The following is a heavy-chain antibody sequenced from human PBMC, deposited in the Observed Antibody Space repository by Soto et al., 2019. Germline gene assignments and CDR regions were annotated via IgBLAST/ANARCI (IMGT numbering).Heavy chain of an antibody. CDR3: ARSPRTPEPNWTYYFDY. D-gene: IGHD1-20*01. CDR2: IIPILGIA. V-gene: IGHV1-69*02. Sequence: GASVKVSCKASGGTFSSYTISWVRQAPGQGLEWMGRIIPILGIANYAQKFQGRVTITADKSTSTAYMELSSLRSEDTAVYYCARSPRTPEPNWTYYFDYWGQGTLVTVSS. CDR1: GGTFSSYT. J-gene: IGHJ4*02.